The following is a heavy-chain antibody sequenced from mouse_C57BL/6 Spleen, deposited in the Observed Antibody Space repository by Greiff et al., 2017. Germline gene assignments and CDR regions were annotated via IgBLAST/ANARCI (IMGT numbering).Heavy chain of an antibody. CDR3: ARRERNYDDYFDY. J-gene: IGHJ2*01. V-gene: IGHV1-55*01. CDR1: GYTFTSYW. D-gene: IGHD2-4*01. Sequence: QVQLQQPGAELVKPGASVKMSCKASGYTFTSYWITWVKQRPGQGLEWIGDIYPGSGSTNYNEKFKSKATLTVDTSSSTAYRQLSSLTSEDAAVYYCARRERNYDDYFDYWGQGTTLTVSS. CDR2: IYPGSGST.